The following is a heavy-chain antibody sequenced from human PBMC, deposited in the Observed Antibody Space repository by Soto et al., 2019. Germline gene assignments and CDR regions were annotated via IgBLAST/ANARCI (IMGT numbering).Heavy chain of an antibody. CDR3: AKEVEYSSTYCGMDV. Sequence: GGSQRVSWAASGGKSIGYAMSWVSQAQGKGLEWVSAISGSGGSRYYADSVKGRFSISRDNSQKTLYLQMNSLRAEDTAVYYCAKEVEYSSTYCGMDVWGQGSTVTVFS. CDR2: ISGSGGSR. V-gene: IGHV3-23*01. J-gene: IGHJ6*02. CDR1: GGKSIGYA. D-gene: IGHD6-6*01.